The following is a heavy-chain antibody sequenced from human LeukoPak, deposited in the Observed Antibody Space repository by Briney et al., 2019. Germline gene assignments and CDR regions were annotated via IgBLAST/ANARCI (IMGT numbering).Heavy chain of an antibody. V-gene: IGHV3-23*01. Sequence: PGGSLRLSCAASGFTFSSYAMSWVRQAPGKGLEWVSAISGSGGSTYYADSVKGRFTISRDNSKNTLYLQMNSLRAEDTAVYYCAKVGYSSSWYLRVFDYWGQGTLVTVSS. CDR1: GFTFSSYA. CDR2: ISGSGGST. J-gene: IGHJ4*02. D-gene: IGHD6-13*01. CDR3: AKVGYSSSWYLRVFDY.